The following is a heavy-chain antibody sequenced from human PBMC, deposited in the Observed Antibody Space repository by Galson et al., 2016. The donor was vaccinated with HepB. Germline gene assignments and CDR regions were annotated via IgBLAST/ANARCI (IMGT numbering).Heavy chain of an antibody. CDR1: GYTFSTYF. J-gene: IGHJ3*02. V-gene: IGHV1-46*01. D-gene: IGHD2-21*02. CDR2: INPNGGST. CDR3: AREGRCGGDCFHAFDI. Sequence: SVKVSCKASGYTFSTYFMHWVRQAPGQGLEWMGIINPNGGSTIYAQKFQGRVTMTRDTSTGTVYMELRSLRSEDTAVYYCAREGRCGGDCFHAFDIWGQGTLVTVTS.